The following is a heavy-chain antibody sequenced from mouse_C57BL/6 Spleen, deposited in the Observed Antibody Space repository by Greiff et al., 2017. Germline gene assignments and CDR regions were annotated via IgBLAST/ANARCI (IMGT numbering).Heavy chain of an antibody. CDR1: GYTFTDYY. D-gene: IGHD3-3*01. Sequence: VQLQQSGPVLVKPGASVKMSCKASGYTFTDYYMNWVKQSHGKSLEWIGVINPYNGGTSYNQKFKGKATLNVDKSSSTAYMELNSLTSEDSAVYYCAGRGRSYFDYWGQGTTLTVSS. V-gene: IGHV1-19*01. J-gene: IGHJ2*01. CDR2: INPYNGGT. CDR3: AGRGRSYFDY.